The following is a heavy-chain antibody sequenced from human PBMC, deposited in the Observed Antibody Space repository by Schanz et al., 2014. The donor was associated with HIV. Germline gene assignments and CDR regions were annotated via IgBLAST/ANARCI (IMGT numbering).Heavy chain of an antibody. CDR3: ARSNYDILRARAYYYYYGLDV. J-gene: IGHJ6*02. D-gene: IGHD3-9*01. CDR1: GGTFSNYA. V-gene: IGHV1-69*06. Sequence: QVQLVLSGAEVKRPGSSVKVSCKASGGTFSNYAISWVRQAPGQGLEWMGGIIPIFGTTNYAQKFQGRVTITADKSTRTAYMELTSLRPEDTAVYFCARSNYDILRARAYYYYYGLDVWGQGTTVTVSS. CDR2: IIPIFGTT.